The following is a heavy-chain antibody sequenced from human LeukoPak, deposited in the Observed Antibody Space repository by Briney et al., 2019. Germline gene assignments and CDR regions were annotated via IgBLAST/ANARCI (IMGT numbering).Heavy chain of an antibody. J-gene: IGHJ6*03. Sequence: SETLSLTCAVYGGSFSGYYWSWIRQPPGKGLEWIGEINHSGSTNYNPSLKSRVTISVDTSKNQFSLKLSSVTAADTAVYYCARVGIAVAGIMNYYYYYMDVLGKGTTVTVSS. V-gene: IGHV4-34*01. CDR2: INHSGST. CDR3: ARVGIAVAGIMNYYYYYMDV. CDR1: GGSFSGYY. D-gene: IGHD6-19*01.